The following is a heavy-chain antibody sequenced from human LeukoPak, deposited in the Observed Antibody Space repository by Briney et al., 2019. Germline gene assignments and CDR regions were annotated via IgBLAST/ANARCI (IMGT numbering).Heavy chain of an antibody. CDR2: ITGSGSTT. V-gene: IGHV3-23*01. J-gene: IGHJ6*02. CDR3: AKAQKVVVAATPYYYYGMDV. D-gene: IGHD2-15*01. Sequence: GGSLRLSCAASGFSFSSYAMSWVRPPPGKGLEWVSAITGSGSTTYYADSVKGQFTISRDNSKNTLYLQMSSLRAEDTAVYYCAKAQKVVVAATPYYYYGMDVWGQGTTVTVSS. CDR1: GFSFSSYA.